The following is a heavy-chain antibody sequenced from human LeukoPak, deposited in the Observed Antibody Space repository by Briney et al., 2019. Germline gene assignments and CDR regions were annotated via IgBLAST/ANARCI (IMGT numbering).Heavy chain of an antibody. CDR2: SGSSGST. CDR1: GFTFSSYA. J-gene: IGHJ6*02. D-gene: IGHD2-15*01. Sequence: GGSLRLSCAPSGFTFSSYAMSWVRPAPGKGLEWVSASGSSGSTYYADCVKGRFTISRDNSKNTLYLEMNSLRSEDTAVYYCARSATCGMDVWGQGTTVTVSS. V-gene: IGHV3-23*01. CDR3: ARSATCGMDV.